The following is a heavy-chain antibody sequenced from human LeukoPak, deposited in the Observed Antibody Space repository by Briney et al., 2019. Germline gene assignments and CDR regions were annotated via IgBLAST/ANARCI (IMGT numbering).Heavy chain of an antibody. CDR2: ISGSGGST. Sequence: GGSLRLSCAASGFTFSSYAMSWVRQAPGKGLEWVSAISGSGGSTYYADSVKGRFTISRDNSKNTLYLQMNSLRAEDTAVYYCANVLGGELLLGAFDIWGQGTMVTVSS. V-gene: IGHV3-23*01. CDR3: ANVLGGELLLGAFDI. J-gene: IGHJ3*02. CDR1: GFTFSSYA. D-gene: IGHD1-26*01.